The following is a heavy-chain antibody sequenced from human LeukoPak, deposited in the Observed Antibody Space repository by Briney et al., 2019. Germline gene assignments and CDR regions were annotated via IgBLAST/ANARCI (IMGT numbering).Heavy chain of an antibody. V-gene: IGHV3-30*04. Sequence: GGSLRPSCAASGFTFSSYAMHWVRQAPGKGLEWVAVMSFDGSYQYYADSVKGRFTISRDNSKNSLYLQMNSLRTEDTAVYYCAGDLLLWFGEDFDYWGQGTLVTVSS. J-gene: IGHJ4*02. D-gene: IGHD3-10*01. CDR3: AGDLLLWFGEDFDY. CDR2: MSFDGSYQ. CDR1: GFTFSSYA.